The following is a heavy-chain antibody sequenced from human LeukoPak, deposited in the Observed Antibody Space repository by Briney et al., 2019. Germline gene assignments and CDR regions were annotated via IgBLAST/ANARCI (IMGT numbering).Heavy chain of an antibody. CDR3: ARVRPRLGEIDY. CDR2: ISSSSSYI. V-gene: IGHV3-21*01. Sequence: GGSLRLSCAASGFTFSSYSMNWVRQAPGKGLEWVSSISSSSSYIYYADSVKGRFTISRDNAKNSLYLQMNSLRAGDTAVYYCARVRPRLGEIDYWGQGTLVTVSS. D-gene: IGHD3-16*01. CDR1: GFTFSSYS. J-gene: IGHJ4*02.